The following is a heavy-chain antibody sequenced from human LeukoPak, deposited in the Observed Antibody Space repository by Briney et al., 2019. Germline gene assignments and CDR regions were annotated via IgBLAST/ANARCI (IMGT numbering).Heavy chain of an antibody. Sequence: SLRLSCAASGFTFSSYTMHWVRQAPGKGLEWIGEIYHSGSTNYNPSLKSRVTMLLDKSKNQFSLKLSSVTAADTAVYYCARNGGNSDFDYWGQGTLVTVSS. CDR1: GFTFSSYTM. V-gene: IGHV4-4*02. CDR2: IYHSGST. D-gene: IGHD4-23*01. CDR3: ARNGGNSDFDY. J-gene: IGHJ4*02.